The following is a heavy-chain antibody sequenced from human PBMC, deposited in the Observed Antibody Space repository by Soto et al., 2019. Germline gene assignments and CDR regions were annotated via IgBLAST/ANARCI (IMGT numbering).Heavy chain of an antibody. CDR1: GYTFTHYY. CDR3: ARPPFPGCINGVCYPCDH. CDR2: INPSGGST. Sequence: QVQLVQSGAEVKKPGASVKVSCKASGYTFTHYYIHWVRQAPGQELEWMGMINPSGGSTDYAQKFQGRVTMTTDTSTTTVYMELSSLRSDDTAVYYCARPPFPGCINGVCYPCDHWGQGTLVTVSS. V-gene: IGHV1-46*01. J-gene: IGHJ4*02. D-gene: IGHD2-8*01.